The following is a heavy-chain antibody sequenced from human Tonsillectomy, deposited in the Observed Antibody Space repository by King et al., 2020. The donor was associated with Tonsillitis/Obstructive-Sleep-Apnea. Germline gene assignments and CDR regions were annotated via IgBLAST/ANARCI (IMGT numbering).Heavy chain of an antibody. D-gene: IGHD6-6*01. CDR2: INPNSGGT. Sequence: QLVQSGAEVKKPGASVKVSCKASGYTFTGYYMHWVRQAPGQGLEWMGWINPNSGGTNYAQKFQGRVTMTRDTSISAAYMEVSSLRSDDTAVYYCAREGKLEYGSRDAFDIWGQGTMVTVSS. J-gene: IGHJ3*02. CDR1: GYTFTGYY. CDR3: AREGKLEYGSRDAFDI. V-gene: IGHV1-2*02.